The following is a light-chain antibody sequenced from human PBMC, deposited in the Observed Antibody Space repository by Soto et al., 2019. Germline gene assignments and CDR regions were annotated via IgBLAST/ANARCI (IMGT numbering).Light chain of an antibody. CDR1: HSISNY. J-gene: IGKJ5*01. CDR2: GAT. V-gene: IGKV1-39*01. Sequence: DIQMTQSPSSLSASVGDRVTISCRASHSISNYVNWYQHRPGKAPNLLISGATSLQSGVPSRFSGSESGTHFSLIISSLQPDDSATYYCQQSYSTPITFGQGTRLEIK. CDR3: QQSYSTPIT.